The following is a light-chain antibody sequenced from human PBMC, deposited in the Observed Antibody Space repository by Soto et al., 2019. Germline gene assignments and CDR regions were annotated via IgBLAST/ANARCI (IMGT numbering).Light chain of an antibody. J-gene: IGKJ3*01. CDR1: QSVSSSY. CDR3: HQYNSWPRGT. CDR2: GAS. Sequence: EIVLTQSPGTLSLSPGERATLSCRASQSVSSSYLAWYQQKPGQAPRLLLYGASTRAIGIPVRFRGSGSGTEFTLTISSLQSEDSAVYYCHQYNSWPRGTCGPGTKVEIK. V-gene: IGKV3-15*01.